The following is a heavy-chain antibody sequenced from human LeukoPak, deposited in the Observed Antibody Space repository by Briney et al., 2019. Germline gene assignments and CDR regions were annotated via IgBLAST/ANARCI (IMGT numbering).Heavy chain of an antibody. Sequence: GGSLRLSCAVSGFTFSSFWMSWVRQAPGKGLEWVANIKKDGSQKYYVDSVEGRFTISRDNAKNSLYLQMDSLRLDDTAVYYCTRVFGGYDVSDSWGQGTRVTVSS. CDR3: TRVFGGYDVSDS. J-gene: IGHJ4*02. V-gene: IGHV3-7*03. CDR2: IKKDGSQK. CDR1: GFTFSSFW. D-gene: IGHD3-3*01.